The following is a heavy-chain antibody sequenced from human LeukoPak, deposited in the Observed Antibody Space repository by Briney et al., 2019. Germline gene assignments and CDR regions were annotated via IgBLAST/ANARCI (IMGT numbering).Heavy chain of an antibody. D-gene: IGHD3-22*01. CDR2: IKQDGSEK. CDR3: ARVRYYYDSSGYYYPGGFDY. J-gene: IGHJ4*02. CDR1: GFTFSSYC. Sequence: GGSLRLSCAASGFTFSSYCMSWVRQAPGKGLEWVANIKQDGSEKYYVDSVKGRFTISRDNARNSLYLQMNSLRAEDTAVYYCARVRYYYDSSGYYYPGGFDYWGQGTLVTVSS. V-gene: IGHV3-7*01.